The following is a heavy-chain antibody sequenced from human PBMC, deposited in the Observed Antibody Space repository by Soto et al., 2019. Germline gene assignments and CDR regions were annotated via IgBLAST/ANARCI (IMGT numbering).Heavy chain of an antibody. J-gene: IGHJ5*02. Sequence: QVTLKESGPVLVKPTETLTLTCTVSGFSLSNARMGVSWIRQPPGKALEWLAHIFSNDEKSYSTSLKSRLTIYKDTPKSQVVLTLTNMDPVDTATYYCARTGGEMAPRGDFWFDPWGQGTLVTVSS. D-gene: IGHD3-16*01. CDR1: GFSLSNARMG. CDR3: ARTGGEMAPRGDFWFDP. CDR2: IFSNDEK. V-gene: IGHV2-26*01.